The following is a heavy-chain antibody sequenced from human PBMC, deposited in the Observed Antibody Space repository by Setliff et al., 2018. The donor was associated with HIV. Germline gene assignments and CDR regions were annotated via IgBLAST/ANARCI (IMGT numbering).Heavy chain of an antibody. CDR2: IYTDGST. D-gene: IGHD3-22*01. V-gene: IGHV4-61*09. CDR3: AMLDTSDYFRNNWFDS. CDR1: GGSISSGTCY. J-gene: IGHJ5*01. Sequence: PSETLSLTCTVSGGSISSGTCYWSWIRQPAGKGLEWIGHIYTDGSTNFNPSLRSRVTISADTPKNQLSLKLTSVTAADTAVYYCAMLDTSDYFRNNWFDSWGQGTLVTVSS.